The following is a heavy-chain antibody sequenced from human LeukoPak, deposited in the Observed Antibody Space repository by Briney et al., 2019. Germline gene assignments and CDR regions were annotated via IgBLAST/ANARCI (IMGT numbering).Heavy chain of an antibody. V-gene: IGHV3-66*02. Sequence: GGCLRLSCAASGFTVSSKYMSWVRQAPGKRLEWVSVISGGGSTYHADSVKGRFTISRDNSKHTLYLQMNSLRAEDTAVYYCASKGSIAARHGFDYWGQGTLVTVSS. CDR3: ASKGSIAARHGFDY. CDR1: GFTVSSKY. J-gene: IGHJ4*02. D-gene: IGHD6-6*01. CDR2: ISGGGST.